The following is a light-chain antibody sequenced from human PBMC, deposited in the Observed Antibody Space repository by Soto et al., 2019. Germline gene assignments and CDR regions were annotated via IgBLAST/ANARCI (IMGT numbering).Light chain of an antibody. Sequence: EIVLTHSPGTLSLSPWERATLSCGASQNVDSNYLAWYQQKPGQAPRLLIYDASNRATGIPARFSGSGSGTDFTLTINRLEPEDFAMYFCQQYGSPPWTFGQGTKVDIK. J-gene: IGKJ1*01. V-gene: IGKV3-20*01. CDR2: DAS. CDR1: QNVDSNY. CDR3: QQYGSPPWT.